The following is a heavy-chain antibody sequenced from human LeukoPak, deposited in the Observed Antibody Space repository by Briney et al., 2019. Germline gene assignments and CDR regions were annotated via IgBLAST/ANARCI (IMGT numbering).Heavy chain of an antibody. J-gene: IGHJ3*02. Sequence: GGSLRLSCAASGFTVSSNYMNWVRQAPGKGLEWVSVIYSGGSTYYADSVKGRFTTSRDNSKNTLYLQMNSLRAEDTAVYYCARDRAAGDADDFDIWGQGTMVTVSS. CDR2: IYSGGST. D-gene: IGHD6-25*01. CDR1: GFTVSSNY. CDR3: ARDRAAGDADDFDI. V-gene: IGHV3-66*01.